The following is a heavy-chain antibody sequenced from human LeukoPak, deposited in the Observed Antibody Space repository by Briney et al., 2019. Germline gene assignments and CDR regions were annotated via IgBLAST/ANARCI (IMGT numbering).Heavy chain of an antibody. CDR2: IIPILGIA. CDR1: GGTFSSYA. Sequence: SVKVSCKASGGTFSSYAISWVRQAPGQGLEWMGRIIPILGIANYAQKFQGRVTITADKSTSTAYKELSSLRSEDTAVYYCARDRGRYNWNDKGYNWFDPWGQGTLVTVSS. CDR3: ARDRGRYNWNDKGYNWFDP. V-gene: IGHV1-69*04. D-gene: IGHD1-1*01. J-gene: IGHJ5*02.